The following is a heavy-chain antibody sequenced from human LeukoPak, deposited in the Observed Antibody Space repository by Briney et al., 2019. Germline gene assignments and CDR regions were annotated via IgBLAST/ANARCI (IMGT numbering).Heavy chain of an antibody. V-gene: IGHV3-48*04. Sequence: GGSLRLSCAASGFTFSSYSMNWVLQAPGKGLEWVSYISSSGNTIYYADCVKGRFTISRDNTKNSLYLQMNSLRAEDTAVYYCARITADGYGMDVWGQGTTVTVSS. D-gene: IGHD6-13*01. CDR2: ISSSGNTI. J-gene: IGHJ6*02. CDR1: GFTFSSYS. CDR3: ARITADGYGMDV.